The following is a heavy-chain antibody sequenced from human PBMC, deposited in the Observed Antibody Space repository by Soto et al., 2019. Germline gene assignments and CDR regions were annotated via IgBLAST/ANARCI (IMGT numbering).Heavy chain of an antibody. CDR3: ARGDWACGMDV. D-gene: IGHD2-21*01. CDR1: GGSFSGYY. CDR2: INHSGST. J-gene: IGHJ6*02. Sequence: SETLSLTCAVYGGSFSGYYWSWIRQPPGKGLEWIGEINHSGSTNYNPSLKSRVTISVDTSKNQFSLKLSSVTAADTAVYYCARGDWACGMDVWGQGATVTVSS. V-gene: IGHV4-34*01.